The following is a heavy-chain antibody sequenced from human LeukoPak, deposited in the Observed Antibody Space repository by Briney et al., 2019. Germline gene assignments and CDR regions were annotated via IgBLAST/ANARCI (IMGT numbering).Heavy chain of an antibody. V-gene: IGHV3-13*01. CDR2: IGTAGDT. D-gene: IGHD2-2*01. CDR1: GFTFSSYD. J-gene: IGHJ4*02. CDR3: ARMGYCSSTSCLRAFDY. Sequence: GGSLSLSCAASGFTFSSYDMPWVRQATGKGLEWVSAIGTAGDTYYPGSVKGRFTISRENAKNSLYLQMNSLRAGDTAVYYCARMGYCSSTSCLRAFDYWGQGTLVTVSS.